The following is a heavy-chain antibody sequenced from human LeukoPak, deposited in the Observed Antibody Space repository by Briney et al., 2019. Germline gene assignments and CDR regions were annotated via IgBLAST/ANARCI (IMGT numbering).Heavy chain of an antibody. CDR3: ARGGSYLSAFDI. CDR1: GFTFSIYN. CDR2: ISSTNNYI. J-gene: IGHJ3*02. D-gene: IGHD1-26*01. V-gene: IGHV3-21*04. Sequence: GGSLRLSCTASGFTFSIYNMNWVRQAPGKGLEWVSCISSTNNYIDYAGSVKGRFTISRDNAKNSLFLQMNSLRAEDTAVYYCARGGSYLSAFDIWGQGTMVTVSS.